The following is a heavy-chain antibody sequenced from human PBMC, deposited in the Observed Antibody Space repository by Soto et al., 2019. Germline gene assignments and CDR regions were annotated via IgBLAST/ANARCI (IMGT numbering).Heavy chain of an antibody. D-gene: IGHD2-15*01. CDR3: ARDIDG. Sequence: EVQVVESGGGLVQPGGSLRLSCAASGFTFRSYSMNWVRQAPGKGLEWVSYISSSSSTIFYADSVKGRFTISRDNAKNSLYLQMNSLRAEDTAVYYCARDIDGGGQGTLVTVSS. CDR1: GFTFRSYS. J-gene: IGHJ4*02. V-gene: IGHV3-48*01. CDR2: ISSSSSTI.